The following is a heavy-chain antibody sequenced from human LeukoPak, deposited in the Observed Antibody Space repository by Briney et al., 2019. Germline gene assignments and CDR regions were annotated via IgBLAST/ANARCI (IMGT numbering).Heavy chain of an antibody. CDR2: ISGSGGST. CDR3: AKDQPWDIVVVPAARGDAFDI. V-gene: IGHV3-23*01. CDR1: GFTFSSYA. J-gene: IGHJ3*02. D-gene: IGHD2-2*01. Sequence: GGSLRLSCAASGFTFSSYAMSWVRQAPGKGLEWVSAISGSGGSTYYADSVKGRFTISRDNSKNTLYLQMNGLRAEDTAVYYCAKDQPWDIVVVPAARGDAFDIWGQGTMVTVSS.